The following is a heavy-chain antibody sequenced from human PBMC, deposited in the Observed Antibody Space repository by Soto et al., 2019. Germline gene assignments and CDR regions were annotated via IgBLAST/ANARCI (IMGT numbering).Heavy chain of an antibody. CDR2: ISGSGGST. CDR1: GFTFSSYA. V-gene: IGHV3-23*01. Sequence: GGSLRLSCAASGFTFSSYAMSWVRQAPGKGLEWVSAISGSGGSTYYADSVKGRFTISRDNSKNTLYLQMNGLRAEDTAVYYCAKHPQYSSGWYFDYWGQGTLVTVSS. D-gene: IGHD6-19*01. J-gene: IGHJ4*02. CDR3: AKHPQYSSGWYFDY.